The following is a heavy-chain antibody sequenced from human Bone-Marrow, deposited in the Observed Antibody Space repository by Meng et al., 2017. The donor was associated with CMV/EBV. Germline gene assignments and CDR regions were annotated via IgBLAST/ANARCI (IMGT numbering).Heavy chain of an antibody. CDR2: IIPIPGIA. J-gene: IGHJ6*02. Sequence: SVKVSCKASGGTFSSYAISWVRQAPGQGLEWMGGIIPIPGIANYAQKFQGRVTITADKSTSTAYMELSSLRSEDTAVYYCARGDVVVPAAILGMDYYYYYGMDVWGQGTTVTVSS. D-gene: IGHD2-2*02. CDR1: GGTFSSYA. V-gene: IGHV1-69*10. CDR3: ARGDVVVPAAILGMDYYYYYGMDV.